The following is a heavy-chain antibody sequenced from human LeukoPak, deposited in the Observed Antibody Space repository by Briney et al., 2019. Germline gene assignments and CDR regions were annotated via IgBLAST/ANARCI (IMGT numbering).Heavy chain of an antibody. J-gene: IGHJ4*02. CDR2: IYHSGST. CDR3: ARGNGYSGYDFPYYFDY. Sequence: SETLSLTCTVSGYSISSGYYWGWIRQPPGKGLEWIGNIYHSGSTYYNPSLKSRVTISVDTSKNQFSLKLSSVTAADTAVSYCARGNGYSGYDFPYYFDYWGQGTLVTVSS. V-gene: IGHV4-38-2*02. CDR1: GYSISSGYY. D-gene: IGHD5-12*01.